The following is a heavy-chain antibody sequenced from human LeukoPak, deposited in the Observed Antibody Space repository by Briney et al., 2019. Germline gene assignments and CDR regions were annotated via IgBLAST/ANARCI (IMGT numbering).Heavy chain of an antibody. D-gene: IGHD2-2*01. Sequence: GASVKVSCKASGYTFTGYYIHWVRQAPGQGLEWMGMINPSGGSTSYAQKFQGRVTMTRDTSTTTVYMELSSLRSEDTAVYYCARGVFVVVVPAAQPKFDPWGQGTLVTVSS. J-gene: IGHJ5*02. CDR1: GYTFTGYY. V-gene: IGHV1-46*01. CDR3: ARGVFVVVVPAAQPKFDP. CDR2: INPSGGST.